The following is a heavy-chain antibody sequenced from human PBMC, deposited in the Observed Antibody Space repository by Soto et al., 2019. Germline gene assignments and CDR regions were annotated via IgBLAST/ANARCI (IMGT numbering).Heavy chain of an antibody. D-gene: IGHD2-2*03. CDR2: ISASGDSS. Sequence: EVQLLDSGGDLAQPGGSLRLSCTASGFTFSSFGMAWVRQAPGKGLEWVSAISASGDSSYYADSVKDRFTISRDSPTNTLYQQMIHLRAEDTAVYYCAKMGIGMFSHKHHFDHWGQGTQVTVSS. J-gene: IGHJ4*02. CDR1: GFTFSSFG. CDR3: AKMGIGMFSHKHHFDH. V-gene: IGHV3-23*01.